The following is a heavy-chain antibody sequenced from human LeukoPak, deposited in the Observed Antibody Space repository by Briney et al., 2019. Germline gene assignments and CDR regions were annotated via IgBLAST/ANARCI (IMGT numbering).Heavy chain of an antibody. J-gene: IGHJ4*02. CDR2: IYYSGST. CDR3: AKEAKYYDILIGYYRSFYYFDY. CDR1: GGSISSYY. D-gene: IGHD3-9*01. Sequence: ETLSLTCTVSGGSISSYYWSWIRQPPGKGLEWIGYIYYSGSTNYNPSLKSRVTISVDTSKNQFSLNLTSVTAADTAVYYCAKEAKYYDILIGYYRSFYYFDYWGQGTLVTVSS. V-gene: IGHV4-59*12.